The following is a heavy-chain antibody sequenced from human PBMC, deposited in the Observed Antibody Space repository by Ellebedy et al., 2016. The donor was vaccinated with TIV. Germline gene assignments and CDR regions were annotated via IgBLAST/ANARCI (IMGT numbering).Heavy chain of an antibody. CDR1: GASISSADLH. CDR3: ATDWGRAAVL. V-gene: IGHV4-31*03. J-gene: IGHJ4*02. CDR2: IYSTGRT. D-gene: IGHD3-16*01. Sequence: SETLSLXXTVSGASISSADLHWNWFRQFPGKALEWIGWIYSTGRTNYNPSLKSRVTISAYTSDNQFSLKLSSVTAADTAVYYCATDWGRAAVLWGQGTLVTVSS.